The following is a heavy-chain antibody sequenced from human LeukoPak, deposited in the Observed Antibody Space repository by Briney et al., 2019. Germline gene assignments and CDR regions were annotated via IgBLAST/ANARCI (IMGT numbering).Heavy chain of an antibody. J-gene: IGHJ4*02. CDR1: GYTFTDYD. Sequence: ASVRVSCKSSGYTFTDYDINWVRQATGQGLEWMGWMNPDSGNTGYAQKFQGRVTMTRNTSINTAYMELNSLTSEDTAVYYCARDLIAAAGTPPLFDYWGQGTLVTVSS. V-gene: IGHV1-8*02. CDR2: MNPDSGNT. CDR3: ARDLIAAAGTPPLFDY. D-gene: IGHD6-13*01.